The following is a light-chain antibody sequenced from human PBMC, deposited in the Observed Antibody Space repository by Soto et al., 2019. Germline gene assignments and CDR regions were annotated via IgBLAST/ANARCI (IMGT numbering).Light chain of an antibody. CDR2: GNS. Sequence: QAVVTQPPSVSGAPGQRVTISCTGSSSNIGANYDVHWYQQLPGTAPKLLIYGNSNRPSGVPDRFSGSKSGTSASLAITGLQAEDEADYYCQSYDSSLSAYVFGTGTKLTVL. CDR1: SSNIGANYD. CDR3: QSYDSSLSAYV. J-gene: IGLJ1*01. V-gene: IGLV1-40*01.